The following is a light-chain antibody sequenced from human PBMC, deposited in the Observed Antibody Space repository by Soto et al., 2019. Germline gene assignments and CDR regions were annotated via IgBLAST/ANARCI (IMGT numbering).Light chain of an antibody. CDR1: QSISSW. V-gene: IGKV1-5*01. Sequence: DIQMTQSPSTLSASVGDRVTITCRASQSISSWLAWYQQKPGKAPKLLIYDASSLESGAPSRFSGSGSGTDFTLTISSLQPEDFATYYCQQSYSSPITFGQGTDWRL. J-gene: IGKJ5*01. CDR2: DAS. CDR3: QQSYSSPIT.